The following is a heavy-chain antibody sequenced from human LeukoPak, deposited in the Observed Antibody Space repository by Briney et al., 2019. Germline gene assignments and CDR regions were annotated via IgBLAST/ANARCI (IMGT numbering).Heavy chain of an antibody. D-gene: IGHD4-17*01. J-gene: IGHJ2*01. CDR1: GGSITSYY. V-gene: IGHV4-59*08. CDR2: IYYSGST. CDR3: ARRPDYGDYWYFDL. Sequence: SETLSLTCTVSGGSITSYYWSWIRQPPGKGLEWIGYIYYSGSTNYNPSLKSRVTISVDTSKNQFSLKVSSVTAADTAVYYCARRPDYGDYWYFDLWGRGTLVTVSS.